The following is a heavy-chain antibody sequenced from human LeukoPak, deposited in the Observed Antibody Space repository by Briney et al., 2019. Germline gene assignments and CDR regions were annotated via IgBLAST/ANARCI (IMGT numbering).Heavy chain of an antibody. CDR3: ATSYAYCGGDCYNWYFDL. CDR1: GGSISSYY. CDR2: IYYSGST. D-gene: IGHD2-21*02. V-gene: IGHV4-59*08. Sequence: SETLSLTCTVSGGSISSYYWSWIRQPPGKGLEWIGYIYYSGSTNYNPSLKSRVTISVDTSKNQFSLKLSSVTAADTAVYYCATSYAYCGGDCYNWYFDLWGRGTLVTVSS. J-gene: IGHJ2*01.